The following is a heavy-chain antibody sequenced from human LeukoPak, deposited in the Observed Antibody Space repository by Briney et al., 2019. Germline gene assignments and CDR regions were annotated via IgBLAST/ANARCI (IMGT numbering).Heavy chain of an antibody. D-gene: IGHD1-26*01. Sequence: GGSLRLSCAASGFTFSSYAMHWVRQAPGKGLEYVPAISSNGGSTYYANSVKGRFTISRDNSKNTLYLQMNSLRAEDTAVYYCAKRGAEVGATVAPGDYWGQGTLVTVSS. CDR2: ISSNGGST. J-gene: IGHJ4*02. CDR1: GFTFSSYA. V-gene: IGHV3-64*01. CDR3: AKRGAEVGATVAPGDY.